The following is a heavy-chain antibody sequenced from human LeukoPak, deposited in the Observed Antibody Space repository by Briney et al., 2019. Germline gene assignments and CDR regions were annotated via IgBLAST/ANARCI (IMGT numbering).Heavy chain of an antibody. Sequence: GGSLRLSCAASGFTFSSYSMNWVRQAPGKGLEWVSSISSSSSYIYYADSVKGRFTICRDNAKNSLYLQMYSLRAEDTAVYYCARTMTTVTLFDYWGQGTLVTVSS. V-gene: IGHV3-21*01. CDR2: ISSSSSYI. J-gene: IGHJ4*02. CDR3: ARTMTTVTLFDY. D-gene: IGHD4-17*01. CDR1: GFTFSSYS.